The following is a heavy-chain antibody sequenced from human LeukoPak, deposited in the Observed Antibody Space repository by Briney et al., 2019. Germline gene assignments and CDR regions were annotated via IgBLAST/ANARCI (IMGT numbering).Heavy chain of an antibody. Sequence: ASVKVSCKASGYTFTSYGISWVRQAPGQGLEWMGWISAYNGNTNYAQKLQGRVTMTTDTSTSTAYMELRSLRSDDTAVYYCARDRSSGWYTTEEYYFDYWGQGTLVTVSS. CDR2: ISAYNGNT. V-gene: IGHV1-18*01. J-gene: IGHJ4*02. CDR1: GYTFTSYG. CDR3: ARDRSSGWYTTEEYYFDY. D-gene: IGHD6-19*01.